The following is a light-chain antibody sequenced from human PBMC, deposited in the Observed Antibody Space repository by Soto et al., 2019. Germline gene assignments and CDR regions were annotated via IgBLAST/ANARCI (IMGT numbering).Light chain of an antibody. V-gene: IGLV2-8*01. Sequence: QSALTQPPSASGSPGQSVTISCTGTSSDVGGYNYVSWYQQHPGKAPKVIIYDVSKRPSGVPDRFSGSKSDNTASLTVSGLQAEDEADYYCSSYAGRNSYVFGTGTKVTVL. CDR2: DVS. CDR1: SSDVGGYNY. CDR3: SSYAGRNSYV. J-gene: IGLJ1*01.